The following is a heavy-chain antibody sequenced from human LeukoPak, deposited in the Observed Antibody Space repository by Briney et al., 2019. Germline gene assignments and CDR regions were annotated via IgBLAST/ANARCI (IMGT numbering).Heavy chain of an antibody. CDR3: AKAHGGNSYYFDY. D-gene: IGHD4-23*01. V-gene: IGHV3-9*01. J-gene: IGHJ4*02. Sequence: PGGSLRLSCAASGFTFDDYAMHWVRQAPGKGLELVSGISWNSGSIGYADSVKGRFTISRDNAKNSLYLQMNSLRAEDTALYYCAKAHGGNSYYFDYWGQGTLVTVSS. CDR2: ISWNSGSI. CDR1: GFTFDDYA.